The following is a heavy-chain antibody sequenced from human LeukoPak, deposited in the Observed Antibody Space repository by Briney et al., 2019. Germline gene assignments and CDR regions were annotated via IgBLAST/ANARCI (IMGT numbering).Heavy chain of an antibody. J-gene: IGHJ5*02. Sequence: SETLSLTCAVSGGSISSGCYSWSWIRQPPGKGLEWIVYIYHSGSTYYNPSLKSRVTISVDRSKNQFSLKLSSVTAADTAVYYCARAHSCSSTSCSNWFDPWGQGTLVTVSS. CDR2: IYHSGST. D-gene: IGHD2-2*01. CDR3: ARAHSCSSTSCSNWFDP. CDR1: GGSISSGCYS. V-gene: IGHV4-30-2*01.